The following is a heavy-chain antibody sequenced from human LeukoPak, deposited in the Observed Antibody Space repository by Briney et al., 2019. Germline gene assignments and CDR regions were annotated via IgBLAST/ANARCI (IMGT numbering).Heavy chain of an antibody. J-gene: IGHJ6*02. CDR3: ARGDKVTYYDFWSGYSPYSDYYYYGMDV. CDR1: GGSFSSYY. D-gene: IGHD3-3*01. V-gene: IGHV4-34*01. CDR2: INHSGGT. Sequence: PSETLSLTCAVYGGSFSSYYWGWIRQPPGKGLEWIGEINHSGGTNYNPSLKSRVTISVDTPKNQFSLRLSSVTAADTAVYYCARGDKVTYYDFWSGYSPYSDYYYYGMDVWGQGTTVTVSS.